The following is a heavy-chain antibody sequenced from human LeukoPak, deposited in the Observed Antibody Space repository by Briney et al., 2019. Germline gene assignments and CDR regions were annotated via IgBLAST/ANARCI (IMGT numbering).Heavy chain of an antibody. Sequence: GGSLRLSCAASGFTFSSYSMNWVRQAPGKGLEWVSSISSSSSYIYYADSVKGRFTISRDNAKNSLYLQMNSLRAEDTAVYYCASGGGSGGTHDYWGQGTLVAASS. CDR3: ASGGGSGGTHDY. V-gene: IGHV3-21*01. CDR1: GFTFSSYS. D-gene: IGHD3-10*01. CDR2: ISSSSSYI. J-gene: IGHJ4*02.